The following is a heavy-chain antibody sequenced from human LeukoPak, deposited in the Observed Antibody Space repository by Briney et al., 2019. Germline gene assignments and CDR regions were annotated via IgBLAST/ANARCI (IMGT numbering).Heavy chain of an antibody. V-gene: IGHV1-2*02. D-gene: IGHD3-22*01. Sequence: ASVKVSCKASEYTFTDYYIHWMRQAPGQGLEWMGWINRKSGATSYAQKFRGRVTMTKDRPIRTAYMELSRLKSDDTAVYYCARQSLDYYETLDAFDIWGQGTVVTVSS. CDR2: INRKSGAT. J-gene: IGHJ3*02. CDR1: EYTFTDYY. CDR3: ARQSLDYYETLDAFDI.